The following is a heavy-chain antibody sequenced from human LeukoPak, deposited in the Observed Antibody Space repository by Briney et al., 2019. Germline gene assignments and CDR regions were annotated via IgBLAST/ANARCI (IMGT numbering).Heavy chain of an antibody. Sequence: GASVKVSCKTSGYSFTDYYMHWVRQAPGQGLEWMGWINPNSGGTSSAQKFQGRVNMTKDTSITTVYMEVYWLTSDDTAMYYCARADRLHGGPYLIGPWGQGTLVTVSS. V-gene: IGHV1-2*02. D-gene: IGHD3-16*01. CDR1: GYSFTDYY. CDR2: INPNSGGT. J-gene: IGHJ5*02. CDR3: ARADRLHGGPYLIGP.